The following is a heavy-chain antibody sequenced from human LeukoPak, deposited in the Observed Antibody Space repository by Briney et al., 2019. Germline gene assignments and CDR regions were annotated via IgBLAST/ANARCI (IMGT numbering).Heavy chain of an antibody. Sequence: PGGSLRLSCAASGFTFSYYWMNWVRQTPGKGPMWVSRINGDGTGTNYADSVKGRFTISRDNAKNTLYLQTNSLRAEDTAVYYCTRDFDAATGYWGQGTLVTVSS. V-gene: IGHV3-74*01. CDR3: TRDFDAATGY. CDR2: INGDGTGT. D-gene: IGHD3-9*01. CDR1: GFTFSYYW. J-gene: IGHJ4*02.